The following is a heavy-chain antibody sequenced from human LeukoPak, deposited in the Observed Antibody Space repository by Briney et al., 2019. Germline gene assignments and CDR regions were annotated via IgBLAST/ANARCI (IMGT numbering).Heavy chain of an antibody. CDR2: IYHSGST. CDR3: ARAYYDILTGYYNEDYYYGMDV. Sequence: PSETLSLTCAVYGGSFSGYYWSWIRQPPGKGLEWIGEIYHSGSTNYNPSLKSRVTISVDKSKNQFSLKLSSVTAADTAVYYCARAYYDILTGYYNEDYYYGMDVWGQGTTVTVSS. CDR1: GGSFSGYY. V-gene: IGHV4-34*01. J-gene: IGHJ6*02. D-gene: IGHD3-9*01.